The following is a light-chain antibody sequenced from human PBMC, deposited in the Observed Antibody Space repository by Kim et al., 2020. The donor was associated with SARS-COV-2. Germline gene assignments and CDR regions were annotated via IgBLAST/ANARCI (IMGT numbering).Light chain of an antibody. CDR2: SNN. V-gene: IGLV1-44*01. CDR3: AAWDDSLNGLV. J-gene: IGLJ3*02. CDR1: SSNIGRNT. Sequence: GQRVTIACSGSSSNIGRNTVNWYQQIPGTAPKLLIYSNNQRPSGVPDRFSGSKSGTSASLAISGLQSEDEADYYCAAWDDSLNGLVFGGGTKLTVL.